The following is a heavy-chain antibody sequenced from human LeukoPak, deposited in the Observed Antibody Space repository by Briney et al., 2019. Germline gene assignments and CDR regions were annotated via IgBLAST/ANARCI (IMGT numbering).Heavy chain of an antibody. V-gene: IGHV1-3*01. J-gene: IGHJ3*02. CDR1: GYTFTSYA. CDR3: AREDTPLIVVVVAGGMATDAFDI. CDR2: INAGNGNT. D-gene: IGHD2-15*01. Sequence: ASVKVSCKASGYTFTSYAMHWVRQAPGQRLEWMGWINAGNGNTKYSQKFQGRVTITRDTSASTAYMELSSLRSEDTAVYYCAREDTPLIVVVVAGGMATDAFDIWGQGTIVTVSS.